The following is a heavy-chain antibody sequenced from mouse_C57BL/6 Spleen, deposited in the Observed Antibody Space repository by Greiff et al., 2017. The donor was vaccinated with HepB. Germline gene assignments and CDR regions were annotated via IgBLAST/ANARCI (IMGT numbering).Heavy chain of an antibody. CDR1: GFTFSDYG. CDR3: AREGRLYWYFDV. J-gene: IGHJ1*03. Sequence: EVQLVESGGGLVKPGGSLKLSCAASGFTFSDYGMHWVRQAPEKGLEWVAYISSGSSTIYYAATVKGRFTISRDNAKNTLFLQMTSLRSEDTAMYYCAREGRLYWYFDVWGTGTTVTVSS. V-gene: IGHV5-17*01. CDR2: ISSGSSTI.